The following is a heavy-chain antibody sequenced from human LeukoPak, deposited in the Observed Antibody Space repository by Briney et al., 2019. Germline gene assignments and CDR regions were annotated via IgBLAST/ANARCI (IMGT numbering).Heavy chain of an antibody. CDR3: ARAGGGGYDPFDY. Sequence: QSGRSLRLSCAASGFTFSTCAMHWVRQAPGKGLQWVAVISSDGSNKYYADSVKGRFTISRDNSKNTLYVQMNSLTAEDTAFYYCARAGGGGYDPFDYWGQGTLVTVSS. V-gene: IGHV3-30*04. CDR2: ISSDGSNK. CDR1: GFTFSTCA. D-gene: IGHD5-12*01. J-gene: IGHJ4*02.